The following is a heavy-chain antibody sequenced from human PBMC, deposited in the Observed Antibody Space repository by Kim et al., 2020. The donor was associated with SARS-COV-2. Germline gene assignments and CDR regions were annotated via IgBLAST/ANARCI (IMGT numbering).Heavy chain of an antibody. CDR1: GGSISSSSYY. J-gene: IGHJ5*02. D-gene: IGHD2-2*01. CDR2: IYYSGST. CDR3: ASRKIPYCSSTSCFPNWFDP. V-gene: IGHV4-39*01. Sequence: SETLSLTCTVSGGSISSSSYYWGWIRQPPGKGLEWIGSIYYSGSTYYNPSLKSRVTISVDTSKNQFSLKLSSVTAADTAVYYCASRKIPYCSSTSCFPNWFDPWGQGTLVTVSS.